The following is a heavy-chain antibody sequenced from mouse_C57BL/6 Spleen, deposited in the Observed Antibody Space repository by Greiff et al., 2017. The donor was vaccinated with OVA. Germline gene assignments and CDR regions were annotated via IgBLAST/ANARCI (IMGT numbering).Heavy chain of an antibody. V-gene: IGHV2-9-1*01. CDR1: GFSLTSYA. D-gene: IGHD1-1*01. CDR3: SRVTTPHYFDY. Sequence: VMLVESGPGLVAPSPSLSITCTVSGFSLTSYAISWVRQPPGQGLEWLGVIWPGGGTTYNSALKSRLSISKDNSKSQVFLKMNSLQTDDTARYYCSRVTTPHYFDYWGQGTTLTVSS. CDR2: IWPGGGT. J-gene: IGHJ2*01.